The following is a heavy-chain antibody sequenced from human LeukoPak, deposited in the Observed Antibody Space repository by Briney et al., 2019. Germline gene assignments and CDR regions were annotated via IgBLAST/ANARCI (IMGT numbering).Heavy chain of an antibody. CDR3: ARVRSGSYRAYYYYYMDV. D-gene: IGHD1-26*01. CDR2: INWNGGST. Sequence: GRSLRLSCAASGFTFDDYGMSWVGQAPGKGLEWVSGINWNGGSTGYADSVKGRFTISRDNAKNSLYLQMNSLRAEDTALYYCARVRSGSYRAYYYYYMDVWGKGTTVTVSS. V-gene: IGHV3-20*04. J-gene: IGHJ6*03. CDR1: GFTFDDYG.